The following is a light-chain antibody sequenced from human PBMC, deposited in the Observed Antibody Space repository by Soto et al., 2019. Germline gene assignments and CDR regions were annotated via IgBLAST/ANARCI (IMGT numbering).Light chain of an antibody. CDR3: VSSTTSASYV. J-gene: IGLJ1*01. V-gene: IGLV2-14*01. CDR1: SSDVGNYIF. CDR2: GIN. Sequence: QSALTQPASVSGSPGQSITISCTGTSSDVGNYIFVSWYRQHPGKAPKLMIYGINNRPSGVSNRFSGSKSGNTASLTISGLQAEDEADYHCVSSTTSASYVFGTGTKVTVL.